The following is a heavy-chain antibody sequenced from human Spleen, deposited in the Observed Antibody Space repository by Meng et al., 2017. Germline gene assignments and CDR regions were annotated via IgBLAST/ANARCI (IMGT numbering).Heavy chain of an antibody. J-gene: IGHJ4*02. CDR2: INHSGGT. CDR1: GGSFSGYY. CDR3: ARGPTTMAHDFDY. D-gene: IGHD4-11*01. V-gene: IGHV4-34*01. Sequence: QVQLPRWGAGLLKPSETLSPTCAVYGGSFSGYYWSWIRQPPGKGLEWIGDINHSGGTNYNPSLESRATISVDTSQNNLSLKLSSVTAADSAVYYCARGPTTMAHDFDYWGQGTLVTVSS.